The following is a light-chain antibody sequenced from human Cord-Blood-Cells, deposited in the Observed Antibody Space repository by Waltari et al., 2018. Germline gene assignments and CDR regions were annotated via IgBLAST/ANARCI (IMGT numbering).Light chain of an antibody. CDR3: QQYNNWPPWT. CDR1: QCVSSN. CDR2: GAS. V-gene: IGKV3-15*01. Sequence: EIVMTQSPATLSVSPGESATLSCRASQCVSSNFAWYQQKPGQAPRLLIYGASTRATGIPARFSGSGSGTEFTLTISSLQSEDFAVYYCQQYNNWPPWTFGQGTKVEIK. J-gene: IGKJ1*01.